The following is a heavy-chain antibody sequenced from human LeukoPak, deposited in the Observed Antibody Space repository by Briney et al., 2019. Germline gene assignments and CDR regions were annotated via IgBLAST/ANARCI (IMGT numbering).Heavy chain of an antibody. CDR2: IVVGSGNT. CDR3: AAEAKTCYDISSPMDV. CDR1: GFTFTSHD. J-gene: IGHJ6*02. D-gene: IGHD3-9*01. V-gene: IGHV1-58*01. Sequence: ASVKVSCKTSGFTFTSHDYNWVRQATGQRLEWIGWIVVGSGNTNYAQKFQERVTITRDMSTSTAYMELSSLRSEDTAVYYCAAEAKTCYDISSPMDVWGQGTTVTVSS.